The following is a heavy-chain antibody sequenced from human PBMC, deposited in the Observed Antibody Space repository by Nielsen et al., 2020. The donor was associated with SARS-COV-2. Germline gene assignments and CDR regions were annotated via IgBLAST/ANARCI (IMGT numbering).Heavy chain of an antibody. V-gene: IGHV1-2*06. J-gene: IGHJ4*02. CDR2: INPNSGGT. D-gene: IGHD3-10*01. CDR3: ARVGPRSVGNVGRGVTYDY. CDR1: GYTFTGYY. Sequence: ASVKVSCKASGYTFTGYYMHWVRQAPGQGLEWMGRINPNSGGTNYAQKFQGRVTMTRDTSISTAYMELSRLRFDDTAVYYCARVGPRSVGNVGRGVTYDYWGQGTLVTVSS.